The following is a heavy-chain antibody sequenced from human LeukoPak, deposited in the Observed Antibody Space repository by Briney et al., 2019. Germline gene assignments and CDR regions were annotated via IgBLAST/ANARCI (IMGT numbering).Heavy chain of an antibody. CDR3: ARGLSSFYAFLDY. Sequence: PSQTLSLTCTVSGHFLSSGRYCWTWIRQPGGKGLEWIGRIYTSGNIDYNPSLKSRVTISLDTSKSQFSMKLKSVTAADTAVYYCARGLSSFYAFLDYWGQGSLVTVSS. CDR1: GHFLSSGRYC. CDR2: IYTSGNI. V-gene: IGHV4-61*02. D-gene: IGHD3-16*01. J-gene: IGHJ4*02.